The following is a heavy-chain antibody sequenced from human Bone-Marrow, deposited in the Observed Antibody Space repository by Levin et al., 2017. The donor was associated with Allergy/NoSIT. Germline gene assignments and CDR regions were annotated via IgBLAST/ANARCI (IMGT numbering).Heavy chain of an antibody. Sequence: HPGESLKISCEASGFTFRNYAMHWVRQAPGKGLEWVVVIWSDGNNQYYAGPVKGRFIISRDNSKNTLYLQMNSLRAEDTGSYYCARDWALTGIDEPTILNDHWGQGTLVTVSS. V-gene: IGHV3-33*01. CDR2: IWSDGNNQ. J-gene: IGHJ4*02. CDR1: GFTFRNYA. CDR3: ARDWALTGIDEPTILNDH. D-gene: IGHD3-9*01.